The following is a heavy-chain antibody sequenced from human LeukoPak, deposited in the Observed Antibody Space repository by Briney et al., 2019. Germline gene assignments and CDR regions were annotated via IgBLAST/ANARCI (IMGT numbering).Heavy chain of an antibody. D-gene: IGHD5-24*01. CDR2: IIPIFGTA. Sequence: ASVKVSCKASGGTFSSYAISWVRQAPGQGLEWMGGIIPIFGTANYAQKFQGRVTITADKSTSTAYMELSSLRSDDTAVYYCARDFGDGYNAYYFDYWGQGTLVTASS. J-gene: IGHJ4*02. V-gene: IGHV1-69*06. CDR1: GGTFSSYA. CDR3: ARDFGDGYNAYYFDY.